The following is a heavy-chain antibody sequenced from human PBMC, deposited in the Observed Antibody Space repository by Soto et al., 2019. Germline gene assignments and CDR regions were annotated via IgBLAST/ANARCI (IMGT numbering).Heavy chain of an antibody. D-gene: IGHD3-16*01. V-gene: IGHV3-53*01. Sequence: GGSLRLSCAASGFTVNDNYMSWVRQAPGKGLEWVSVVYTGGNSYYYADSVKGRFTISRDISKNTMFLQMNSLRAEDTAMYYCARGMTFLDYWGQGTLVTVSS. CDR1: GFTVNDNY. CDR3: ARGMTFLDY. J-gene: IGHJ4*02. CDR2: VYTGGNS.